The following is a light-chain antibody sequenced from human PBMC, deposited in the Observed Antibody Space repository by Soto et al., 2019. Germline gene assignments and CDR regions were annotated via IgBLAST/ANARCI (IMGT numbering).Light chain of an antibody. Sequence: EIVLTQSPATLSLSPGERATLSCRASQSVSSYLAWYQQKPGQAPRLLIYDASNSATGIPARFNASGSGTDFTLTISDLEPEDVAVYYCQQRTNWPITFGQGTRLEIK. CDR1: QSVSSY. CDR3: QQRTNWPIT. V-gene: IGKV3-11*01. CDR2: DAS. J-gene: IGKJ5*01.